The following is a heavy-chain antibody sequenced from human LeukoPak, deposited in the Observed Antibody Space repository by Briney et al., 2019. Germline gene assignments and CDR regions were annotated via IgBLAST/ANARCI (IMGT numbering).Heavy chain of an antibody. Sequence: PSETLSLTCTVSGGSISSGDYYWSWIRQPPGEGLEWIGYIYYSGSTYYNPSLKSRVTISVDTSKNQFSLKLSSVTAADTAVYYCARDRLIAAAGTLAGMDVWGKGTTVTVSS. V-gene: IGHV4-30-4*01. D-gene: IGHD6-13*01. CDR2: IYYSGST. CDR3: ARDRLIAAAGTLAGMDV. J-gene: IGHJ6*04. CDR1: GGSISSGDYY.